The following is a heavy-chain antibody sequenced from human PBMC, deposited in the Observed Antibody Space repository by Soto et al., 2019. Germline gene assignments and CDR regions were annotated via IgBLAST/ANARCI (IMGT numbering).Heavy chain of an antibody. Sequence: GGSLRLSCAASGFTFSSYGMHWVRQAPGKGLEWVAVIWYDGSNKYYADSVKGRFTISRDNSKNTLYLQMNSLRAEDTAVYYCARDLLLKGDTAMARGGYYYYGMDVWGQGTTVTVSS. V-gene: IGHV3-33*01. J-gene: IGHJ6*02. D-gene: IGHD5-18*01. CDR1: GFTFSSYG. CDR3: ARDLLLKGDTAMARGGYYYYGMDV. CDR2: IWYDGSNK.